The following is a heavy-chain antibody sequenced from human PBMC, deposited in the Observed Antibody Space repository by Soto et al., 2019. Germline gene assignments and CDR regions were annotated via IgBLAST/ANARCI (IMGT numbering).Heavy chain of an antibody. Sequence: EVQLVESGGGLVQPGRSLRLSCAASGFTFDDYAMHWVRQAPGKGLEWVSGISWNSGSIGYADSVKGRFTISRDNAKNSLYLQMNSLRAEDTALYYCAKGDYYDSSGYPHWGQGTLVTVSS. CDR2: ISWNSGSI. J-gene: IGHJ4*02. D-gene: IGHD3-22*01. CDR3: AKGDYYDSSGYPH. CDR1: GFTFDDYA. V-gene: IGHV3-9*01.